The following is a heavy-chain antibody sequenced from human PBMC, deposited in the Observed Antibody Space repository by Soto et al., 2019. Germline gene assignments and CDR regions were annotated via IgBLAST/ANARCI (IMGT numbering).Heavy chain of an antibody. Sequence: PSETLSLTCVVSGDSINSGDFFYSWIRQTPGRGLEWIGSIYHTGSTYYKPSLKRRTAIRVDTSRSQFSLTLLSVTAADTAVYYCARESARDRNSPFHPWGPGTLGTVS. CDR2: IYHTGST. CDR1: GDSINSGDFF. D-gene: IGHD1-1*01. J-gene: IGHJ1*01. V-gene: IGHV4-30-4*01. CDR3: ARESARDRNSPFHP.